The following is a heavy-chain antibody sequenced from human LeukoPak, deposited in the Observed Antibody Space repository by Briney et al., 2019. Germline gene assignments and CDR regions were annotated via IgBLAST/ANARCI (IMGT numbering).Heavy chain of an antibody. CDR2: ISYDGSNK. D-gene: IGHD3-22*01. V-gene: IGHV3-30*04. CDR1: GFTFSSYA. Sequence: GRSLRLSCAASGFTFSSYAMHWVRQAPGKGLEWVAVISYDGSNKYYADSVKGRFTISRDNSKNTLYLQMNSLRAEDTAVHYCARPYYSYYYDSSGFQHWGQGTLVTVSS. J-gene: IGHJ1*01. CDR3: ARPYYSYYYDSSGFQH.